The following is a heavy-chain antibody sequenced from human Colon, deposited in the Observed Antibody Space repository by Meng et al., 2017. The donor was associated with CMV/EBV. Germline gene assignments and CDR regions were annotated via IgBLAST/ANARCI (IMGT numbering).Heavy chain of an antibody. CDR2: ISWNSGGI. Sequence: GGSLRLSCAASGFTFDDYAMHWVRQAPGKGLEWVSVISWNSGGIGYADSVKGRFTISRDNAKNSLYLQLNSLRAEDTALYYCAKDNHYYGMDVWGQGTTVTVSS. CDR3: AKDNHYYGMDV. J-gene: IGHJ6*02. V-gene: IGHV3-9*01. CDR1: GFTFDDYA.